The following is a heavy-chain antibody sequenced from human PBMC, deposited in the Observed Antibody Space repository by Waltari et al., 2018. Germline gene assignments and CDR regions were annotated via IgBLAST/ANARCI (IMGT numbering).Heavy chain of an antibody. J-gene: IGHJ3*02. CDR3: ARGGLYGQQLLESAFEI. D-gene: IGHD6-13*01. Sequence: QVQLVQSGAEVKKPGSSVKVSCKASGGSFSTYAITWVRQAPGQGLEWMGGISHMFETANYAQKCQERVTITTDGSMTTAYMELSSLTSEDTAVYYCARGGLYGQQLLESAFEIWGQGTKVTVAS. CDR1: GGSFSTYA. CDR2: ISHMFETA. V-gene: IGHV1-69*05.